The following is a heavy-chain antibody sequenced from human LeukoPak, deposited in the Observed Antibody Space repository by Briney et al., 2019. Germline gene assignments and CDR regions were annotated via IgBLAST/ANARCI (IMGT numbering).Heavy chain of an antibody. CDR3: AGHHPRNTVDF. CDR2: ISHSGST. D-gene: IGHD2/OR15-2a*01. V-gene: IGHV4-59*08. Sequence: KPSETLSLTWTVSGGSISNYYWSWIGQPPGKGLEWIGYISHSGSTNYSPSLKSRVTISLDTSKNQFSLKLSSVTAADTAVYYCAGHHPRNTVDFWGQGTLVTVSS. J-gene: IGHJ4*02. CDR1: GGSISNYY.